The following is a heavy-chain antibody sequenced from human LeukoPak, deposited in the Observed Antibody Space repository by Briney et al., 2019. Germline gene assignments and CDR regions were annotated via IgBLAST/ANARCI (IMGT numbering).Heavy chain of an antibody. D-gene: IGHD3-3*02. J-gene: IGHJ4*02. CDR2: IYYSGDT. CDR3: ATSPIFGVVSY. Sequence: SETLSLTCTVSGGSISRYYWSWIRQLPGKGLEWIGNIYYSGDTSYNPSLQSRVTISVDRSKNQFSLKLSSATAADTAVYYCATSPIFGVVSYWGQGTLVTVSS. V-gene: IGHV4-59*01. CDR1: GGSISRYY.